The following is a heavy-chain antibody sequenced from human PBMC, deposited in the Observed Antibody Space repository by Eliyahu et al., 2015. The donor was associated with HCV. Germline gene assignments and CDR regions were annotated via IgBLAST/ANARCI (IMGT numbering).Heavy chain of an antibody. J-gene: IGHJ4*02. D-gene: IGHD3-22*01. CDR1: GYTFTSYG. CDR3: ARVRYYYDSSGYKGESFDY. CDR2: ISAYNGNT. V-gene: IGHV1-18*01. Sequence: QVQLVQSGAEVKKPGASVKVSCKASGYTFTSYGISWVRQAPGQGLEWMGWISAYNGNTNYAQKLQGRVTMTTDTSTSTAYMELRSLRSDDTAVYYCARVRYYYDSSGYKGESFDYWGQGTLVTVSS.